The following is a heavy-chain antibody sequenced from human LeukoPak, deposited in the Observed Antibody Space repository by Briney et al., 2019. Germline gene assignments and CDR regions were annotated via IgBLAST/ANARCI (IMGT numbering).Heavy chain of an antibody. J-gene: IGHJ4*02. CDR2: IKQDGSEK. CDR1: GFTFSSYW. Sequence: GGSLRLSCAASGFTFSSYWMSWVRQAPGKGLEWVANIKQDGSEKYYVDSVKGRFTISRDNSKNTLYLQTNSLRAEDTAVYYCSRDRSDNTTWYVGSHWGQGILVTVSS. D-gene: IGHD6-13*01. V-gene: IGHV3-7*03. CDR3: SRDRSDNTTWYVGSH.